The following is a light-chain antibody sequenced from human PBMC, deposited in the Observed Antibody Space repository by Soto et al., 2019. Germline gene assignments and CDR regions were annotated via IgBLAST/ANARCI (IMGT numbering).Light chain of an antibody. CDR2: TAS. CDR3: QQVDSFPLT. Sequence: DIQMTQSPSSVSASVGDRITITCRASQDISRWLAWYQQKPGRAPNLLIYTASTLESGVPSRFSSSGSGTEFTLTISNLQPEDFATYYCQQVDSFPLTFGGGTKVENK. V-gene: IGKV1D-12*01. J-gene: IGKJ4*01. CDR1: QDISRW.